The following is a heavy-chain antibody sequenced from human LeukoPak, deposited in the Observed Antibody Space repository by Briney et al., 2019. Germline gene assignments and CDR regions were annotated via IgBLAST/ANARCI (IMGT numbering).Heavy chain of an antibody. CDR2: IYYSGST. V-gene: IGHV4-30-4*01. Sequence: PSETLSLTCTVSGGSISSGDYYWSWIRQPPGKGLEWIGYIYYSGSTYYNPSLKSRVTISVDTSKNQFSLKLSSVTAADTAVYYCARNKSPSGVYHPLDPWGQGTLVTVSS. CDR3: ARNKSPSGVYHPLDP. CDR1: GGSISSGDYY. D-gene: IGHD3-16*02. J-gene: IGHJ5*02.